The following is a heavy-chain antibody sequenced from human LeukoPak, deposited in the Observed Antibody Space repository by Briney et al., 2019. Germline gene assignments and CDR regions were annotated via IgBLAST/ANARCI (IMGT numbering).Heavy chain of an antibody. CDR3: AFAGVVVTIFDY. J-gene: IGHJ4*02. Sequence: PGGSLRLSCAASGFTFSSYGMHWVRQAPGKGLEWVAFIRYDGSNKYYADSVKGRFTISRDNSKNTLYLQMNSLRAEDTAVYYCAFAGVVVTIFDYWGQGTLVTVSS. CDR1: GFTFSSYG. D-gene: IGHD3-22*01. CDR2: IRYDGSNK. V-gene: IGHV3-30*02.